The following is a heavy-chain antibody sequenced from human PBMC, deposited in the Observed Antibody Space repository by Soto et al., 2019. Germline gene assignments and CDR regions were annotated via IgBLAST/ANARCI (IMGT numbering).Heavy chain of an antibody. CDR1: GYTFSNFC. CDR2: IYPGDHET. Sequence: GESLKISCQCSGYTFSNFCIGWVRQLPGKGLEWMGIIYPGDHETRYSPSFHGKVTISADKSINTAYLQWNSLEASDTAFYFCARSTRSSPYFDYWGQGAMVTV. V-gene: IGHV5-51*01. J-gene: IGHJ4*02. CDR3: ARSTRSSPYFDY. D-gene: IGHD6-13*01.